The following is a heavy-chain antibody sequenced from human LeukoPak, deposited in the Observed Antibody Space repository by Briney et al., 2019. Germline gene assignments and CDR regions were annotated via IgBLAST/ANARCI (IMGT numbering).Heavy chain of an antibody. CDR3: GRRGNAWAFDI. CDR2: ISGSGGST. V-gene: IGHV3-23*01. J-gene: IGHJ3*02. D-gene: IGHD4-23*01. Sequence: PGGSLRLSCAASGFTFSTYPMHWVRQAPGKGLEWVSAISGSGGSTYYADSVKGRFTISRDNSKNTLYLQMNSLRAEDTAVYYCGRRGNAWAFDIWGQGTMVTVSS. CDR1: GFTFSTYP.